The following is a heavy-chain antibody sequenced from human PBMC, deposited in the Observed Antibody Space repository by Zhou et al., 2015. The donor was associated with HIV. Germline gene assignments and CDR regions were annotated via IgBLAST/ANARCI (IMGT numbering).Heavy chain of an antibody. D-gene: IGHD3-10*02. CDR3: ARDVRITTNEANWFDP. Sequence: QVFLVQSGAEVKNPGASMRVSCKASGYTFTDHYIHWVRQAPGQGLEWMGRIHPQTGDVKYAERFQDRVTFTTDTSINTVYIELSGLTSGDTATFYCARDVRITTNEANWFDPWGRGYPSVTVSS. CDR2: IHPQTGDV. V-gene: IGHV1-2*06. CDR1: GYTFTDHY. J-gene: IGHJ5*02.